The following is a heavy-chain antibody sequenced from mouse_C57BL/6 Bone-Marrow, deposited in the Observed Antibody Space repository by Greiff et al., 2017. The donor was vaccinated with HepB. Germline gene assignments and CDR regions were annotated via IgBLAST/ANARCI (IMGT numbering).Heavy chain of an antibody. J-gene: IGHJ4*01. CDR3: ASPYYGSSRYYSMDY. Sequence: QVQLQQSGAELAKPGASVKLSCKASGYTFTSYWMHWVKQRPGQGLEWIGYINPSSGYTKYNQKFRDKATLTADKSSSTAYMQLSSLTYEDSAVYYCASPYYGSSRYYSMDYWGQGTSVTVSS. D-gene: IGHD1-1*01. CDR2: INPSSGYT. V-gene: IGHV1-7*01. CDR1: GYTFTSYW.